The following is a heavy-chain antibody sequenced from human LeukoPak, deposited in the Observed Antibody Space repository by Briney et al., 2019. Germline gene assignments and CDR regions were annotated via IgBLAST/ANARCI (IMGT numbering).Heavy chain of an antibody. Sequence: GESLKISRKGSGYSFTSYWIGWVRQMPGKGLEWMGIIYPGDSDTRYSPSFQGQVTISADKSISTAYLQWSSLKASDTAMYYCARLKFYDSSGYYYYFDYWGQGTLVTVSS. V-gene: IGHV5-51*01. D-gene: IGHD3-22*01. CDR3: ARLKFYDSSGYYYYFDY. CDR2: IYPGDSDT. J-gene: IGHJ4*02. CDR1: GYSFTSYW.